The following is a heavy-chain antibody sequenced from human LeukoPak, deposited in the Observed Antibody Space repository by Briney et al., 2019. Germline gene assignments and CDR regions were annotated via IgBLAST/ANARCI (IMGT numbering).Heavy chain of an antibody. V-gene: IGHV3-33*06. CDR2: IWNDGSKK. D-gene: IGHD3/OR15-3a*01. J-gene: IGHJ5*02. CDR3: AKGAFWTGYSEYCDP. CDR1: GFTFSTYG. Sequence: PGGSLRLSCAASGFTFSTYGMSWVRQAPGKGLEWAALIWNDGSKKYYADSVKGRFTISRDNSKNTLYLQMNSLRAEDTAVYYCAKGAFWTGYSEYCDPWGQGILVTVSS.